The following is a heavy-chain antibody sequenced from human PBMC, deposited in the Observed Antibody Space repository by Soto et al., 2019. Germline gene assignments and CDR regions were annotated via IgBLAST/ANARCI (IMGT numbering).Heavy chain of an antibody. V-gene: IGHV1-69*01. CDR1: GGTFSSYA. CDR2: IIPIFGTA. D-gene: IGHD2-2*01. CDR3: ARDLAVTNQVAAYYGMDV. J-gene: IGHJ6*02. Sequence: QVQLVQSGAEVKKPGSSVKVSCKASGGTFSSYAISWVRQAPGQGLEWMGGIIPIFGTANYAQKFQGRVKITADESTSTAYMELSSLRSEDTAVYYCARDLAVTNQVAAYYGMDVWGQGTTVTVSS.